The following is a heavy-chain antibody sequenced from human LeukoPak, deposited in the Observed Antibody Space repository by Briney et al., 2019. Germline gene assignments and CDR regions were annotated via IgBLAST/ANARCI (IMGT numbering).Heavy chain of an antibody. Sequence: ASVKVSCKASGYTFTSYYMHWVRQAPGQGLDWMGIINPSGGSTSYAQKFQGRVTMTRDMSTSTVYMELSSLRSEDTAVYYCARAAMIAAAGYGVDYWGQGTLVTVSS. CDR3: ARAAMIAAAGYGVDY. V-gene: IGHV1-46*01. CDR2: INPSGGST. J-gene: IGHJ4*02. D-gene: IGHD6-13*01. CDR1: GYTFTSYY.